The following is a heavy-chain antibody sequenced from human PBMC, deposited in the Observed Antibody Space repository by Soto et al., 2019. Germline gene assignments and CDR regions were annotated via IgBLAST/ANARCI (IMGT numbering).Heavy chain of an antibody. CDR3: ARDGTLYDSRAYYYLY. D-gene: IGHD3-22*01. CDR1: GGTFSSYT. CDR2: ITPMFGTP. J-gene: IGHJ4*02. Sequence: QVQLVQSGAEVKKPGSSVKVSCKASGGTFSSYTITWVRQAPGQGLEWMGGITPMFGTPNYAQKFRGRVTITADESTSTAYMELRSLRSEATAMYFCARDGTLYDSRAYYYLYWGQGTLVTVSS. V-gene: IGHV1-69*01.